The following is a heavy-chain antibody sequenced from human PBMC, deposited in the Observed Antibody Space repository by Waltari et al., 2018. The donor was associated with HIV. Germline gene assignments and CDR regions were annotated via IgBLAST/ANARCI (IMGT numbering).Heavy chain of an antibody. Sequence: QVQLVQSGSEVKKPGASVKVPCKASGYSFTGYYIDWVRQAPGQGLEWRGRINPNNGGTDSAQKVQGRVTMTRDTSISTAYMELTRLRFDDTAVYYCAREDAIAARGFDYWGQGTLVTVSS. J-gene: IGHJ4*02. D-gene: IGHD6-13*01. CDR2: INPNNGGT. CDR1: GYSFTGYY. V-gene: IGHV1-2*06. CDR3: AREDAIAARGFDY.